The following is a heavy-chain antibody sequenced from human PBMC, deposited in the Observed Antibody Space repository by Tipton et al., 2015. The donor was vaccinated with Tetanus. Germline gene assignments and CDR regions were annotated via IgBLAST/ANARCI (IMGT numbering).Heavy chain of an antibody. CDR2: IGGSGGAS. J-gene: IGHJ4*02. V-gene: IGHV3-23*01. D-gene: IGHD6-25*01. Sequence: SLRLSCAASGFMFSSYTMGWVRQAPGKGLECVSAIGGSGGASYYADSVKGRFTISRDNSKSTLYLQVHSLRVEDTAIYFCAKGRAAATYFFDYWGQGTPVTVSS. CDR3: AKGRAAATYFFDY. CDR1: GFMFSSYT.